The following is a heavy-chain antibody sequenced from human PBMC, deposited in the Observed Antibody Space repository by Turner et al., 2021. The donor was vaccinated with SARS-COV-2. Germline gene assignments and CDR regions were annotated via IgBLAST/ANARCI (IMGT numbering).Heavy chain of an antibody. D-gene: IGHD1-26*01. V-gene: IGHV3-64*01. J-gene: IGHJ4*02. CDR2: ISSNGGSP. CDR3: ARESLTSTSYFDY. CDR1: GFTFSSYA. Sequence: EVQLVESGGVLVQPGGFLILSCAASGFTFSSYAMHWVRQAPGKGLEYVSSISSNGGSPYYANSVKGRFTISRDNSKNTLYLQMGSLRAEDMAVYYCARESLTSTSYFDYWGQGTLVTVSS.